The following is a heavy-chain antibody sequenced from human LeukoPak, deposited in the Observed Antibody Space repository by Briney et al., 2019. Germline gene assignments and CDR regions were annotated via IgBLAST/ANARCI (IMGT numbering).Heavy chain of an antibody. CDR3: ARDSRVFDAFDI. J-gene: IGHJ3*02. CDR2: IYYSGST. V-gene: IGHV4-59*01. CDR1: GGSISSYY. Sequence: TSETLSLTCTVSGGSISSYYWSWIRQPPGKGLEWIGYIYYSGSTNYNPSLKSRVTISVDTSKNQFSLKLSSVSAADTAVYYCARDSRVFDAFDIWGQGTMVTVSS.